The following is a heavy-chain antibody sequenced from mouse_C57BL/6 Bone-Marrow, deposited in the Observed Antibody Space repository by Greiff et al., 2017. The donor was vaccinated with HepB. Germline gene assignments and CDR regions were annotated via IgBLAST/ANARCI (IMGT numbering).Heavy chain of an antibody. CDR2: IYPGSGNT. Sequence: QVQLQQSGAELVRPGASVKLSCKASGYTFTDYYINWVKQRPGQGLEWIARIYPGSGNTYYNEKFKGKATLTAEKSSSTAYMQLSSLTSEDSAVYFCARTPYYHMDFDVWGTGTTVTVSS. CDR1: GYTFTDYY. D-gene: IGHD2-10*01. J-gene: IGHJ1*03. V-gene: IGHV1-76*01. CDR3: ARTPYYHMDFDV.